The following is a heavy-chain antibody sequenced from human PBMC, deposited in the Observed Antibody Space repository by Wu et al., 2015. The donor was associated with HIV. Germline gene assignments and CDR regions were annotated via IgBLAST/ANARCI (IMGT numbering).Heavy chain of an antibody. J-gene: IGHJ6*03. CDR3: ARDDFWSAGGDYYYYMGV. Sequence: QVQLVQSGTVVQKPGTSVRVSCKISGYRFTSFNINWIRQVHGRGLEWMGWMDPKSGSAAFGRNFQGRVSMTRNNSISTAYMELSRVTSDDTAVYYCARDDFWSAGGDYYYYMGVWGKGTTVTVSS. CDR1: GYRFTSFN. D-gene: IGHD3-3*01. V-gene: IGHV1-8*02. CDR2: MDPKSGSA.